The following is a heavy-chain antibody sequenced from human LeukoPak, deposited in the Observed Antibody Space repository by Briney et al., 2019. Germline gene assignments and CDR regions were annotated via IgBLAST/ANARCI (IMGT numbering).Heavy chain of an antibody. CDR3: ARSFRYCSSTSCPFDY. V-gene: IGHV4-59*08. J-gene: IGHJ4*02. Sequence: SETLSLTCIVSGDSIISYYWSWIRQPPGKGLEWIGYIYYNGTTNYNPSLKSRVTMSVDTSRTQFSLKLSSVTAADTAVYYCARSFRYCSSTSCPFDYWGQGTLVTVSS. CDR1: GDSIISYY. CDR2: IYYNGTT. D-gene: IGHD2-2*01.